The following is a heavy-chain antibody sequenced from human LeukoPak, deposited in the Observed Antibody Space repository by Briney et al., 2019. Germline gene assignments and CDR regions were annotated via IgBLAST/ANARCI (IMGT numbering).Heavy chain of an antibody. CDR3: ARSILWFGELLGYWFDP. J-gene: IGHJ5*02. Sequence: ASVKVSCKASGYTFTSYGISWVRQAPGQGLEWMGWISACNGNTNYAQKLQGRVTMTTDTSTSTAYMELRSLRSDDTAVYYCARSILWFGELLGYWFDPWGQGTLVTVSS. D-gene: IGHD3-10*01. V-gene: IGHV1-18*01. CDR2: ISACNGNT. CDR1: GYTFTSYG.